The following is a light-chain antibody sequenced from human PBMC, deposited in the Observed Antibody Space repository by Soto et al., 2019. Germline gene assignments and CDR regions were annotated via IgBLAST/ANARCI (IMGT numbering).Light chain of an antibody. J-gene: IGKJ4*01. CDR3: QQANSFPLT. CDR2: AAS. CDR1: QSISSY. V-gene: IGKV1-39*01. Sequence: DIQMTQSPSSLSASVGDRVTITCRASQSISSYLNWYQQKPGKAPKLLIYAASSLQSGVPSRFSGSGSGTDFTLTINNLQPEDFATYYCQQANSFPLTFGGGTKVDI.